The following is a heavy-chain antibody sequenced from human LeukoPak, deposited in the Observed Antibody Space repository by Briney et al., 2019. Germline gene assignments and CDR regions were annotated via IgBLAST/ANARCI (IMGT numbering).Heavy chain of an antibody. D-gene: IGHD3-22*01. V-gene: IGHV1-69*05. CDR3: ARAPYYDSSGYNI. J-gene: IGHJ3*02. CDR2: IIPIFCTA. Sequence: SVTVSCKSSVGTFSSYAISWVRQAPGQGLEWMGRIIPIFCTANYAHKFQGRVTITTDESTSTAYMEPSSLRSEDTAVYYCARAPYYDSSGYNIWGQGTMVTVSS. CDR1: VGTFSSYA.